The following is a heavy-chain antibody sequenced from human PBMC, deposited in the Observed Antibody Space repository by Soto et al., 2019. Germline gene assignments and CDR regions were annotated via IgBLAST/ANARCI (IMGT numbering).Heavy chain of an antibody. J-gene: IGHJ5*02. CDR3: AKNETTRPWFDP. D-gene: IGHD1-1*01. CDR1: GGSIRNGNYY. V-gene: IGHV4-31*03. Sequence: QVQLQESGPGLVKASQTLSLTCTVSGGSIRNGNYYWSWIRQIPGKGLEWIGNIYYIGTTSYNPSLKSRVIISIDTSKTQFSLELTSVLAADTAVYYCAKNETTRPWFDPWGQGTLVTVSS. CDR2: IYYIGTT.